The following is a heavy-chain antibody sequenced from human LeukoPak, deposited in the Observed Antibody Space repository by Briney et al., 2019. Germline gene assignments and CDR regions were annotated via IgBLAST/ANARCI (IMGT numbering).Heavy chain of an antibody. Sequence: GGSLRLSCAASGFTFSSYSMNWVRQAPGKGLEWVSYISSSSSTIYYADSVKGRFTISRDNAKNSLYLQMNSLRAEDTAVYYCARDSASGWYEDGDDAFDIWGQGTMVTVSS. CDR3: ARDSASGWYEDGDDAFDI. J-gene: IGHJ3*02. CDR1: GFTFSSYS. V-gene: IGHV3-48*01. CDR2: ISSSSSTI. D-gene: IGHD6-19*01.